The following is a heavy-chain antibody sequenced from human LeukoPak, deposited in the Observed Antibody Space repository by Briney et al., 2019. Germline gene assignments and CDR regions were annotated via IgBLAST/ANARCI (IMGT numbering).Heavy chain of an antibody. V-gene: IGHV3-7*05. CDR3: ARSSARKDGSYRF. D-gene: IGHD1-26*01. CDR1: GFTFSESW. J-gene: IGHJ4*02. CDR2: IKQDGSET. Sequence: GGSLRLSCAASGFTFSESWMSWVRQAPGKGLEWVANIKQDGSETYFVDSVKGRFTISRDNAKNSLSLQMNSLRAEDTAVYYCARSSARKDGSYRFWGQGTLVTVSS.